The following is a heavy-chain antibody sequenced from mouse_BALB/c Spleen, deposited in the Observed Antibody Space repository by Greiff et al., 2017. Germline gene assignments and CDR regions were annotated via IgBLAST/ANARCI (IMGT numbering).Heavy chain of an antibody. CDR1: GFTFSDYY. Sequence: EVQRVESGGGLVKPGGSLKLSCAASGFTFSDYYMYWVRQTPEKRLEWVATISDGGSYTYYPDSVKGRFTISRDNAKNNLYLQMSSLKSEDTAMYYCAGGNYEWFAYWGQGTLVTVSA. CDR3: AGGNYEWFAY. CDR2: ISDGGSYT. D-gene: IGHD2-1*01. J-gene: IGHJ3*01. V-gene: IGHV5-4*02.